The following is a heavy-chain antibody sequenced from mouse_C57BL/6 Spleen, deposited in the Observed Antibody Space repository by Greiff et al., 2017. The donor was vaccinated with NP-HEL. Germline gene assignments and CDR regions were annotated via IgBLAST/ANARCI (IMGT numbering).Heavy chain of an antibody. CDR3: ARKGVTTVAYYYAMDY. Sequence: QVQLKQSGAELVKPGASVKISCKASGYAFSSYWMNWVKQRPGKGLEWIGQIYPGDGDTNYNGKFKGKATLTADKSSSTAYMQLRSLTSEDSAVYFCARKGVTTVAYYYAMDYWGQGTSATVSS. V-gene: IGHV1-80*01. CDR1: GYAFSSYW. CDR2: IYPGDGDT. J-gene: IGHJ4*01. D-gene: IGHD1-1*01.